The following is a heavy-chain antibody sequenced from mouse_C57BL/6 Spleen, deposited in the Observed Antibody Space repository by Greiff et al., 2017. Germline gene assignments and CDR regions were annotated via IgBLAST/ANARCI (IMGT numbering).Heavy chain of an antibody. J-gene: IGHJ2*01. V-gene: IGHV5-12*01. Sequence: EVKLVESGGGLVQPGGSLQLPCAASGFTFSDYYMYWVRQTPEKRLEWVAYISNGGGSTYYPDTVKGRFTISRDNAKNTLYLQMSRLKSEDTAMYYCARRDYDEYYFDYWGQGTTRTVSS. D-gene: IGHD2-4*01. CDR1: GFTFSDYY. CDR3: ARRDYDEYYFDY. CDR2: ISNGGGST.